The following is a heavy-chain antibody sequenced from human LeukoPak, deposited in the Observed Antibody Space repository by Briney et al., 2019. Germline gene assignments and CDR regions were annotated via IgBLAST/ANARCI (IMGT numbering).Heavy chain of an antibody. V-gene: IGHV4-34*01. CDR3: ARDAFDI. Sequence: SETLSLTCAVYGGSFSGYYWSWIRQPPGKGLEWIGEINHSGSTNYNPSLKSRVTISVDTSKNQFSLKLSSVTAVDTAVYYCARDAFDIWGQGTMVTVSS. CDR1: GGSFSGYY. J-gene: IGHJ3*02. CDR2: INHSGST.